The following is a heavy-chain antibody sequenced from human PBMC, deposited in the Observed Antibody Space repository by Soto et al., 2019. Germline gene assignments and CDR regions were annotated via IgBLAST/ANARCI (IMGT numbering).Heavy chain of an antibody. CDR3: ARGYYYDSSGYYRAYYFDY. J-gene: IGHJ4*02. V-gene: IGHV4-30-2*01. D-gene: IGHD3-22*01. CDR1: GGSISSGGYS. CDR2: IYHSGST. Sequence: TLSLTCAVSGGSISSGGYSWSWIRQPPGKGLEWIGYIYHSGSTYYNPSLKSRVTISVDRSMNQFSLKLSSVTAADTAVYYCARGYYYDSSGYYRAYYFDYWGQGTLVTVSS.